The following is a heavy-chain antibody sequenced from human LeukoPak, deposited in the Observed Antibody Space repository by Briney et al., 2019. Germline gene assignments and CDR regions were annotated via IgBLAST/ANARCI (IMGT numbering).Heavy chain of an antibody. Sequence: SETLSLTCTVSSGSISSTSYYWGWIRQPPGMGLKWVGSMYYSGSTYYNPSLKSRVTISVDTSKSQFSLKLSSVPAADTAVYYCAREMRSPRGGFDYWDQGTLVTVSS. V-gene: IGHV4-39*07. D-gene: IGHD3-10*01. J-gene: IGHJ4*02. CDR1: SGSISSTSYY. CDR2: MYYSGST. CDR3: AREMRSPRGGFDY.